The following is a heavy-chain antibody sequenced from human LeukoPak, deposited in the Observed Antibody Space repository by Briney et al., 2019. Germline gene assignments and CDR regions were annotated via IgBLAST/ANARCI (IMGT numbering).Heavy chain of an antibody. J-gene: IGHJ4*02. D-gene: IGHD2-15*01. Sequence: PGGSLRLSCAASGFTFSSYWMSWVRQAPGKGLEWLANIKQDGSEKYYVDSVKGRFTISRDNAKNSLYLQMNSLRAEDTAVYYCARDNCSGGSCYHYWGQGTLVTVSS. V-gene: IGHV3-7*01. CDR3: ARDNCSGGSCYHY. CDR1: GFTFSSYW. CDR2: IKQDGSEK.